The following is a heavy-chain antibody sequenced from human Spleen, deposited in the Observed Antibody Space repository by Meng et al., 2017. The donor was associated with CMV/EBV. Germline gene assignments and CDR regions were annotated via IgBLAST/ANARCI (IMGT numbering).Heavy chain of an antibody. J-gene: IGHJ4*02. D-gene: IGHD1-26*01. V-gene: IGHV3-15*01. Sequence: VWMTWVRQATGKGLEWVSRIMNKNDGGTIDYGAAVKGRFTISRDDSKTTMYLHMNSLKINDTGVYYCTKGGRREGREWRVDSNYFDLWGQGTLVTVSS. CDR1: VW. CDR2: IMNKNDGGTI. CDR3: TKGGRREGREWRVDSNYFDL.